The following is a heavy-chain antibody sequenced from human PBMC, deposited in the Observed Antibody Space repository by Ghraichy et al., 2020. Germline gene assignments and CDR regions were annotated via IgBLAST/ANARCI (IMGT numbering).Heavy chain of an antibody. CDR2: IQQDGSEK. CDR1: GFPFSNFW. CDR3: ARGEGFYGAFDY. D-gene: IGHD4/OR15-4a*01. J-gene: IGHJ4*02. V-gene: IGHV3-7*03. Sequence: GESLNISCAVSGFPFSNFWMSWVRQAPGKVLEWVASIQQDGSEKYYVDSVKGRFTISRDNAKNSLYVQMNSLRAEDTAVYYCARGEGFYGAFDYWGQGTLVTVSS.